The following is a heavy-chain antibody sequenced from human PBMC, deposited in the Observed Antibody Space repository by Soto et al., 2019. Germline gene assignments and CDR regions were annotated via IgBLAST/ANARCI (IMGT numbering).Heavy chain of an antibody. CDR3: ARVRVAYYDILTGQRSEYNWFDP. D-gene: IGHD3-9*01. CDR2: INGYNGNT. Sequence: ASVKVSCKASGYTFTSYGISWVRQAPGQGLEWMGWINGYNGNTNYAQKVQGRVTMTTDRSTSTAYMELRSLRSDDTAVYYCARVRVAYYDILTGQRSEYNWFDPWGQGTLVTVSS. J-gene: IGHJ5*02. V-gene: IGHV1-18*01. CDR1: GYTFTSYG.